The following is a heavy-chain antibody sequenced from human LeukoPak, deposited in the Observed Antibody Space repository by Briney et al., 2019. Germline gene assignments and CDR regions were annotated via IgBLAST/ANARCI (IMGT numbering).Heavy chain of an antibody. CDR2: IIPIIGIA. CDR1: RGTLSSYT. J-gene: IGHJ4*02. V-gene: IGHV1-69*02. Sequence: SVKDSCKASRGTLSSYTISGVRPAPAQGREWMGTIIPIIGIANYAQKFEGRVTITADKSTSAAYMELSSLRSEDTAVYYCARTCGGSCYSQEVNVDYWGQGTLVTVSS. D-gene: IGHD2-15*01. CDR3: ARTCGGSCYSQEVNVDY.